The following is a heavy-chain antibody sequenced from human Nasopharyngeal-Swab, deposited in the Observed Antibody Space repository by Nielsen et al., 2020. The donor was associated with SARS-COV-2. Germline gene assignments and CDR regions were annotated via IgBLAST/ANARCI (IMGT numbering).Heavy chain of an antibody. CDR1: GFTFDDYA. V-gene: IGHV3-9*01. Sequence: SLKISCAASGFTFDDYAMHWVRQAPGKGLEWVSGISWNSGSIGYADSVKGRFTISRDNAKNSLYLQMNSLRAGDTALYYCASSINYDSSGYYDYWGQGTLVTVSS. CDR2: ISWNSGSI. J-gene: IGHJ4*02. D-gene: IGHD3-22*01. CDR3: ASSINYDSSGYYDY.